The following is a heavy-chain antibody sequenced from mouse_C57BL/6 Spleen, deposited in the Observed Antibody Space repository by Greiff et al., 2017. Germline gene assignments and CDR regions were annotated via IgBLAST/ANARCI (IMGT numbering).Heavy chain of an antibody. D-gene: IGHD1-1*01. Sequence: VQLQQSGPELVKPGASVKISCKASGYTFTDYYMNWVKQSHGKSLEWIGDINPNNGGTSYNQKFKGKATLTVDKSSSTAYMELRSLTSEDSAVYYCAREITTVVVFAYWGQGTLVTVSA. CDR2: INPNNGGT. J-gene: IGHJ3*01. CDR3: AREITTVVVFAY. V-gene: IGHV1-26*01. CDR1: GYTFTDYY.